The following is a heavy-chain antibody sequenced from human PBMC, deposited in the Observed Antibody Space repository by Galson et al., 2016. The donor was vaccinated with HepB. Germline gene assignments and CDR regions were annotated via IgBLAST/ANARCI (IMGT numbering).Heavy chain of an antibody. J-gene: IGHJ3*02. V-gene: IGHV3-23*01. D-gene: IGHD2-8*01. CDR2: ISVADGDT. CDR1: GINFSSSA. CDR3: AKDIQQWLVRGNNAFDI. Sequence: SLRLSCAASGINFSSSAMSWVRQPPGKGLEWVSAISVADGDTYYADSVKGRFIISRDISKTTLYLQMNSLRVEDTALYFCAKDIQQWLVRGNNAFDIWGQGTMVTVSS.